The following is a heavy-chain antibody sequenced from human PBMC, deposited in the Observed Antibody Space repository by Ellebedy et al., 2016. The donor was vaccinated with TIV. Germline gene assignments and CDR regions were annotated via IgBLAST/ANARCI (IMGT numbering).Heavy chain of an antibody. D-gene: IGHD6-13*01. CDR1: GFTFSSYA. J-gene: IGHJ6*03. CDR3: ARDSYSSSGGLGYYYYYYYMDV. Sequence: GGSLRLXCAASGFTFSSYAMHWVRQAPGKGLEWVAVISYDGSNKYYADSVKGRFTISRDNSKNTLYLQMNSLRAEDTAVYYCARDSYSSSGGLGYYYYYYYMDVWGKGTTVTVSS. CDR2: ISYDGSNK. V-gene: IGHV3-30-3*01.